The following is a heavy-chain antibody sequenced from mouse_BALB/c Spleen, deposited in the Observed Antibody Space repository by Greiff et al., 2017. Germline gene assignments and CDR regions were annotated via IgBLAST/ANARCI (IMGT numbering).Heavy chain of an antibody. J-gene: IGHJ2*01. CDR2: ISNGGGST. CDR3: ARRGAYYFDY. V-gene: IGHV5-12-2*01. Sequence: EVNVVESGGGLVQPGGSLKLSCAASGFTFSSYTMSWVRQTPEKRLEWVAYISNGGGSTYYPDTVKGRFTISRDNAKNTLYLQMSSLKSEDTAMYYCARRGAYYFDYWGQGTTLTVSS. CDR1: GFTFSSYT. D-gene: IGHD3-1*01.